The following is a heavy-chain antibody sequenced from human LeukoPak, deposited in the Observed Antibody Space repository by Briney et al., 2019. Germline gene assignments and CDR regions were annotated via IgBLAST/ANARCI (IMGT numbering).Heavy chain of an antibody. CDR3: ARSISYYYYYYMDV. J-gene: IGHJ6*03. V-gene: IGHV4-34*01. CDR1: GGSFSGYY. Sequence: SGTLSLTCAVYGGSFSGYYWSWIRQPPGKGLEWIGEINHSGSTNYNPSLKSRVTISVDTSKNQFSLKLSSVTAADTAVYYCARSISYYYYYYMDVWGKGTTVTVSS. CDR2: INHSGST.